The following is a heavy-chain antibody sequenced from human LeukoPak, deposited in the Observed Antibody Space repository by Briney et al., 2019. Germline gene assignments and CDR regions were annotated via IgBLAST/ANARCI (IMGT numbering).Heavy chain of an antibody. CDR3: ARDIGSSWYFDY. CDR2: IYYSGIT. CDR1: GGSIGSYY. D-gene: IGHD6-13*01. J-gene: IGHJ4*02. Sequence: SETLSLTCTVSGGSIGSYYWNWLRQPPGKGLEWIGYIYYSGITNYNPSLKSRVTMSVDTSKNQFSLKLSSVTAADTAVYYCARDIGSSWYFDYWGQGTLVTVSS. V-gene: IGHV4-59*01.